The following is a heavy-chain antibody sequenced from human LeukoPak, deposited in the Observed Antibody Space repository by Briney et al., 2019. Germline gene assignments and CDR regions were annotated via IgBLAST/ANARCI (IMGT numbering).Heavy chain of an antibody. V-gene: IGHV4-4*08. D-gene: IGHD6-19*01. CDR3: ASPHSSGYYGGYFQH. J-gene: IGHJ1*01. CDR2: IFSSVST. Sequence: RQXXXKGXXWXGSIFSSVSTTYNPSLNSRVTISVDTSKNQFSLKLSSVTAADTAVYYCASPHSSGYYGGYFQHWGQGTLVTVSS.